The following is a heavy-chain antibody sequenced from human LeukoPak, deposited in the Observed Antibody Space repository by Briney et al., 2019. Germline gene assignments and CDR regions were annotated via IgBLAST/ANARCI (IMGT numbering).Heavy chain of an antibody. V-gene: IGHV3-23*01. D-gene: IGHD1-26*01. Sequence: GGSLRLSCAASGFTFSSYAMSWVRQAPGKGLEWVSAISGSGGSTYYADSVKGRFTISRDNSKNTLYLQMNSLRAEDTAVYYCASHHSGSYSHGSDPWGQGTLVTVSS. CDR2: ISGSGGST. J-gene: IGHJ5*02. CDR1: GFTFSSYA. CDR3: ASHHSGSYSHGSDP.